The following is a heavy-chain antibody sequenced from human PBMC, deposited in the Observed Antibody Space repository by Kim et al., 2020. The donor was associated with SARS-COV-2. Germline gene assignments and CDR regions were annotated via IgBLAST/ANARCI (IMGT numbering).Heavy chain of an antibody. J-gene: IGHJ4*02. CDR3: ASWMRNDCSSTSCYEG. D-gene: IGHD2-2*01. Sequence: SVKVSCKASGGTFSSYAISWVRQAPGQGLEWMGRIIPILGIANYAQKFQGRVTITADKSTSTAYMELSSLRSEETAVYYCASWMRNDCSSTSCYEGWGQGTLVTVSS. CDR2: IIPILGIA. V-gene: IGHV1-69*04. CDR1: GGTFSSYA.